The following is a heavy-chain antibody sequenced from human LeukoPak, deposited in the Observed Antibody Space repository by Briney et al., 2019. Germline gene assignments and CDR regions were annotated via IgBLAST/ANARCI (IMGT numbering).Heavy chain of an antibody. CDR3: ARVGRGDYTWGSYSFDY. CDR2: ISYSGST. D-gene: IGHD3-16*01. V-gene: IGHV4-59*01. Sequence: SETLSLTCTVSGGSISNYYWSWIRQPPGKGLEWIGYISYSGSTNYNPSLMSRVTISVDTSKNQFSLKLSSVTAADTAVYYCARVGRGDYTWGSYSFDYWGQGPLVTVSS. J-gene: IGHJ4*02. CDR1: GGSISNYY.